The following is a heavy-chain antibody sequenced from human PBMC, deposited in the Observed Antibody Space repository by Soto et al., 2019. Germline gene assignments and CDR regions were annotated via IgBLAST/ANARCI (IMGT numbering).Heavy chain of an antibody. D-gene: IGHD2-2*01. CDR1: GFAFNNYG. Sequence: PGGSLRLSCTVSGFAFNNYGINWVRQAPGKGLEWVASISKSDYTYYSDSVKSRVTISRENAKNSVSLQMNTLRVEDTAVYYCAREDSIIIPAXSDFWGQGTLVTVSS. J-gene: IGHJ4*02. CDR2: ISKSDYT. CDR3: AREDSIIIPAXSDF. V-gene: IGHV3-21*06.